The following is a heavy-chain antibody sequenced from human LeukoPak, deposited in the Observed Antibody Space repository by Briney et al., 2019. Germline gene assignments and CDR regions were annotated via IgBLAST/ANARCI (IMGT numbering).Heavy chain of an antibody. D-gene: IGHD3-22*01. J-gene: IGHJ4*02. CDR1: GGSISSYY. V-gene: IGHV4-59*12. CDR2: IYYSGST. CDR3: ARISSGYYYADY. Sequence: SSETLSLTCTVSGGSISSYYWSWIRQPPGKGLEWIGYIYYSGSTNYNPSLKSRVTISVDTSKNQFSLKLSSVTAADTAVYYCARISSGYYYADYWGQGTLVTVSS.